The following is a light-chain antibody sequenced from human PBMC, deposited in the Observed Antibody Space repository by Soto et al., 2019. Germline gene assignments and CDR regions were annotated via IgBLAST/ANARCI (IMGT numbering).Light chain of an antibody. CDR2: GAS. CDR1: QSVSSN. V-gene: IGKV3-15*01. Sequence: EIVMTQSPATLSVSPGERATLSCRASQSVSSNLAWYQHKPGQAPRLLISGASTRATGIPARFSGSGSGTEFTLTISSLQSEDFAVYYCQQYNNWPITFGQGTKVDIK. CDR3: QQYNNWPIT. J-gene: IGKJ1*01.